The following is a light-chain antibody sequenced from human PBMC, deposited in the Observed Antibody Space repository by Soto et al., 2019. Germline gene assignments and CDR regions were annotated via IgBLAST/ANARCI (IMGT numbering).Light chain of an antibody. CDR1: QSVGSNY. CDR2: GAS. J-gene: IGKJ3*01. V-gene: IGKV3-20*01. CDR3: LQHHSYPFT. Sequence: EIVLTQSPGTLSLSPGERATLYCRASQSVGSNYLAWYQQKPGQAPRVLIYGASSRATGIPDRFSGSGSGADFTLTISRLEPEDFATYYCLQHHSYPFTFGPGTKVDFK.